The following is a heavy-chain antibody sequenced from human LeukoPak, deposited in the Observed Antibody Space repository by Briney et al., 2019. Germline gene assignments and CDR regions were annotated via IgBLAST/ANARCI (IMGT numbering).Heavy chain of an antibody. V-gene: IGHV4-61*02. Sequence: SETLSLTCTVSGGSISSGSYYWSWIRQPAGKGLEWIGRIYTSGSTNYNPSLKSRVTISVDTSKNQFSLKLSSVTAADTAVYYCARGGWGVQYYYDSTGHFDLWGRGTLVTVSS. CDR1: GGSISSGSYY. J-gene: IGHJ2*01. D-gene: IGHD3-22*01. CDR3: ARGGWGVQYYYDSTGHFDL. CDR2: IYTSGST.